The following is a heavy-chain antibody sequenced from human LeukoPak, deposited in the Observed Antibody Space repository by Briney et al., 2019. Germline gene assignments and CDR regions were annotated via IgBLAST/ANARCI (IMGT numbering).Heavy chain of an antibody. J-gene: IGHJ4*02. D-gene: IGHD3-16*02. Sequence: GGSLRLSCAASGFTFSSYAMSWVRQAPGKGLEWVSSISGGGTGSYYADSVKGRFTISRDNSKNTLYLQMNSLRAEDTAVYYCARSGSLYASSDYWGQGTLVTVSS. CDR1: GFTFSSYA. V-gene: IGHV3-23*01. CDR2: ISGGGTGS. CDR3: ARSGSLYASSDY.